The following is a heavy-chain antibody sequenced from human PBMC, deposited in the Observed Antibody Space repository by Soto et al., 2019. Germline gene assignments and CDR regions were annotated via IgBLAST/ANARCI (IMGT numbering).Heavy chain of an antibody. J-gene: IGHJ6*02. CDR3: ARRGGRDV. Sequence: QVQLHESGPGLVKPSGTLSLTCAVSGDSISSSAWWAWVRQPPGKGLEWIGEIYRSGTTYYNPSLKIPLSISLDKSNTHFSLKLSSVTAADTAVYYCARRGGRDVWGQGTTVTVSS. CDR1: GDSISSSAW. D-gene: IGHD3-16*01. V-gene: IGHV4-4*02. CDR2: IYRSGTT.